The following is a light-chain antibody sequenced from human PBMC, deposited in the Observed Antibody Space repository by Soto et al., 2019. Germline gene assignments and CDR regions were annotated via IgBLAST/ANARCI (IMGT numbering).Light chain of an antibody. CDR2: EVS. J-gene: IGLJ3*02. CDR3: SSYTSSSTLTV. V-gene: IGLV2-14*01. CDR1: SSDVGGYNY. Sequence: QSALTQPDSVSGSPGQSITISCTGTSSDVGGYNYVSWYQQHPGKAPKLMIYEVSNRPSGVSNRFSGSKSGNTASLTISGLQAEDEADYYCSSYTSSSTLTVFGGGTKVTVL.